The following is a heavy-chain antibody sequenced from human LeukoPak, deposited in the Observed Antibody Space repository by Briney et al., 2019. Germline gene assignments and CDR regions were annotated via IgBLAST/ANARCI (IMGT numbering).Heavy chain of an antibody. CDR2: INQDGSVK. V-gene: IGHV3-7*01. CDR1: TLTLSTYW. J-gene: IGHJ4*02. D-gene: IGHD3-3*02. CDR3: ARDPGFSSFDY. Sequence: GGSLRLSCAASTLTLSTYWMIWVRQTPGKGLEFVANINQDGSVKNYVGSVKGRFTISRDNAKNSLYLQMNSLRADDTAVYYCARDPGFSSFDYWGQGTLVTVSS.